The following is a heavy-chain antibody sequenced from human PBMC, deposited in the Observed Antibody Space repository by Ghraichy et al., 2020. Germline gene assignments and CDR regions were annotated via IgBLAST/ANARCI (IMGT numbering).Heavy chain of an antibody. CDR2: INHSGST. Sequence: SETLSLTCAVYGGSFSGYYWSWIRQPPGKGLEWIGEINHSGSTNYNPSLKSRVTISVDTSKTQFSLNLSSVTAADTAIYYCARGPGMVGFIVPRPFDFWGQGTLVTVSS. J-gene: IGHJ4*02. CDR3: ARGPGMVGFIVPRPFDF. CDR1: GGSFSGYY. V-gene: IGHV4-34*01. D-gene: IGHD1-26*01.